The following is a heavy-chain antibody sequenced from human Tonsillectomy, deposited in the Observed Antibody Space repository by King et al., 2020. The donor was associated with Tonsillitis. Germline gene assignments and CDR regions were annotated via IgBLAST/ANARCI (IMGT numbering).Heavy chain of an antibody. CDR3: ARQGAPGGYNNGDGYLAY. CDR2: FYYSGRT. D-gene: IGHD5-18*01. Sequence: QLQESGPGLVKPSETLSLTCSVSGGSISGSTYYWTWIRQAPGRELEWIGGFYYSGRTYYNPALKSRVTISVDTSKKQFSLKVTSLTAADTATYYCARQGAPGGYNNGDGYLAYWGQGTLVTVSS. V-gene: IGHV4-39*01. CDR1: GGSISGSTYY. J-gene: IGHJ4*02.